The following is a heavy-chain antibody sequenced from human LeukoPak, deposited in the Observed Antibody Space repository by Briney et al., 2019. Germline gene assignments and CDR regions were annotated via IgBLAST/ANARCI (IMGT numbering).Heavy chain of an antibody. J-gene: IGHJ4*02. V-gene: IGHV4-39*01. CDR3: ARRVGYFDY. CDR2: IYDSGST. CDR1: GGSIRSSYYY. Sequence: SETLSLTCTVSGGSIRSSYYYWGWIRQPPGKGLEWIGSIYDSGSTYYDPSLKSRVTISVDTSKNQFSLKLNSVTAADTAVYYCARRVGYFDYWGQGTLVTVSS. D-gene: IGHD1-26*01.